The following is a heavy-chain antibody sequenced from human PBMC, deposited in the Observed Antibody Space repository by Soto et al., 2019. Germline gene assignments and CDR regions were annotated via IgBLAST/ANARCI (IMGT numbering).Heavy chain of an antibody. V-gene: IGHV4-34*01. CDR2: INHSGST. J-gene: IGHJ4*02. CDR3: ARPRNNYYGSGSLIY. CDR1: GGSFSGYY. D-gene: IGHD3-10*01. Sequence: AVYGGSFSGYYWSWIRQPPGKGLEWIGEINHSGSTNYNPSLKSRVTISVDTSKNQFSLKLSSVTAADTAVYYCARPRNNYYGSGSLIYWGQGTLVTVSS.